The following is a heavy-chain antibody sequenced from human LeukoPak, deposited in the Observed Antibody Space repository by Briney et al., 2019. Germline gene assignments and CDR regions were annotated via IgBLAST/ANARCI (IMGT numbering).Heavy chain of an antibody. J-gene: IGHJ5*02. Sequence: GRSLRLSCAASGFTFSSYAMHRVRQAPGKGLEWVAVISYDGSNKYYADSVKGRFTISRDNSKNTLYLQMNSLRAEDTAVYYCARSPRYSSSWYWFDPWGQGTLVTVSS. V-gene: IGHV3-30-3*01. CDR3: ARSPRYSSSWYWFDP. CDR2: ISYDGSNK. CDR1: GFTFSSYA. D-gene: IGHD6-13*01.